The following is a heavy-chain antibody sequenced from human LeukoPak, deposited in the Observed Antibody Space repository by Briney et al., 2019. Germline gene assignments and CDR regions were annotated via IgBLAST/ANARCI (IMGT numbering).Heavy chain of an antibody. CDR2: ISAYNGNT. CDR3: ARSVVDCSGGSCYSLDY. Sequence: ASVKVSCKASGYTFTSYGISWVRPAPGQGLEWMGWISAYNGNTNYAQKLQGRVTMTTDTSTSTAYMELRSLRSDDTAVYYCARSVVDCSGGSCYSLDYWGQGTLVTVSS. J-gene: IGHJ4*02. D-gene: IGHD2-15*01. CDR1: GYTFTSYG. V-gene: IGHV1-18*01.